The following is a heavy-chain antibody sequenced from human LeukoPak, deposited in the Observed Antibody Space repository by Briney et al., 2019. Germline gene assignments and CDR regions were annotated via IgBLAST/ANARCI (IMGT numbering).Heavy chain of an antibody. J-gene: IGHJ4*02. CDR1: GFTVSSKY. CDR2: IYSGGST. D-gene: IGHD2-2*01. V-gene: IGHV3-53*01. Sequence: GGSLRLSCAASGFTVSSKYMSWVRQAPGKGLEWVSVIYSGGSTYYADSVKGRFTISRDNSKNTLYLQMNSLRAEDTAVYYCARGCSRTSCYGFDYWGQGTLVTASS. CDR3: ARGCSRTSCYGFDY.